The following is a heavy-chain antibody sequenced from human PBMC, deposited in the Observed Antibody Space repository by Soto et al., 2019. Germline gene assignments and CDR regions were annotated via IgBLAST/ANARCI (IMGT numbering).Heavy chain of an antibody. V-gene: IGHV3-48*02. CDR3: AREVRGYSSGWWGPYDY. D-gene: IGHD6-19*01. CDR2: ISSSSSTI. CDR1: GFTFSSYS. J-gene: IGHJ4*02. Sequence: EVQLVESGGGLVQPGGSLRLSGAASGFTFSSYSMNWVRQAPGQGLEWVSSISSSSSTINYADSVKGRFTISRDNAKNSLYLQMNSLRDEDTAVYYCAREVRGYSSGWWGPYDYWGQGTLVTVSS.